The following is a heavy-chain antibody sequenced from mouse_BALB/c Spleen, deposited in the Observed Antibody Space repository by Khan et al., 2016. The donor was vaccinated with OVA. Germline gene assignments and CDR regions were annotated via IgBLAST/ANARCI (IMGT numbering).Heavy chain of an antibody. D-gene: IGHD2-10*01. V-gene: IGHV2-6-7*01. Sequence: QIQLVQSGPGLVAPSQSLSITCTVSGFSLTGYGVNWVRQPPGKGLEWLGMIWGDGSTDYNSVLKSRLSISKDKSKSQVFLKMNSLQTDDTAMYYCARAYYGNYREAMDYWGQGTSVTVSS. CDR1: GFSLTGYG. J-gene: IGHJ4*01. CDR3: ARAYYGNYREAMDY. CDR2: IWGDGST.